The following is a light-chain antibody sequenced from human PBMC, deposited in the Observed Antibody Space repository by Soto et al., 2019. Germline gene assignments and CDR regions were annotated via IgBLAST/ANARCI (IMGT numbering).Light chain of an antibody. Sequence: QSVLTQPASVSGFPGQSITISCTGTSSDVGSYNLVSWYQQHPGKAPKLMISEVSNRPSGVSNRFSGSKSGNTASLTISGLQAEDEADYYCSSYTGTSPPLVFGGGTKLTVL. J-gene: IGLJ3*02. CDR3: SSYTGTSPPLV. CDR2: EVS. CDR1: SSDVGSYNL. V-gene: IGLV2-14*02.